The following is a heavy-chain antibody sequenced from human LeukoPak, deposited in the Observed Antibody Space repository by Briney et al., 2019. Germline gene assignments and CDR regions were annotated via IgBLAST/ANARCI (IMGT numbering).Heavy chain of an antibody. J-gene: IGHJ5*02. CDR2: IIPIFGTA. CDR3: ARWAWFGDYWFDP. D-gene: IGHD3-10*01. CDR1: GYTFTSYG. V-gene: IGHV1-69*13. Sequence: SVKVSCTASGYTFTSYGISWVRQAPGQGLEWMGGIIPIFGTANYAQKFQGRVTITADESTSTAYMELSSLRSEDTAVYYCARWAWFGDYWFDPWGQGTLVTVSS.